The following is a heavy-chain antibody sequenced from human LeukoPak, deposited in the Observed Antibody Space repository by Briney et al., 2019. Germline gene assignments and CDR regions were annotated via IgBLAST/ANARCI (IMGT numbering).Heavy chain of an antibody. V-gene: IGHV4-38-2*01. CDR3: VIRPGDV. CDR2: IYHSGTT. J-gene: IGHJ6*04. Sequence: SETLSLTCSVSNYSISSTYYGGSWIRQAPGKGLEWIGIIYHSGTTYYNPSLKSRVTMSVDTSKNQFSLNLSSVTAADTAVYYCVIRPGDVWGKGTTVTVSA. CDR1: NYSISSTYY.